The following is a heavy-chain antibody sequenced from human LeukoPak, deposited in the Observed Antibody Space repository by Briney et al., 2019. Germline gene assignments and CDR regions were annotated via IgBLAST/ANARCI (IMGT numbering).Heavy chain of an antibody. Sequence: GGSLRLSCAASGFTFSSYSMNWVRQAPGKGLEWVSYISSSSSTIYYADSVKGRFTISRDNAKNSLYLQMNSLRDEDTAVYYCARDTTVVTHGCAFDIWGQGTMVTVSS. CDR1: GFTFSSYS. D-gene: IGHD4-23*01. CDR3: ARDTTVVTHGCAFDI. CDR2: ISSSSSTI. J-gene: IGHJ3*02. V-gene: IGHV3-48*02.